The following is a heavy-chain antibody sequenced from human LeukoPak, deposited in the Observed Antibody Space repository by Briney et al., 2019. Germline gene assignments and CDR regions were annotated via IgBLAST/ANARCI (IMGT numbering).Heavy chain of an antibody. CDR1: GYSFSGYY. Sequence: ASVKVSCKASGYSFSGYYIHWVRQAPGQGLEWMGWINPKSGGTQFKENFQGRVTMARDSSISTAYLELSGLRSDDTAIYYCARADFLYTGLAVATATRYTRMVTWFDPWGQGTLVTVSS. D-gene: IGHD2-2*02. CDR3: ARADFLYTGLAVATATRYTRMVTWFDP. CDR2: INPKSGGT. V-gene: IGHV1-2*02. J-gene: IGHJ5*02.